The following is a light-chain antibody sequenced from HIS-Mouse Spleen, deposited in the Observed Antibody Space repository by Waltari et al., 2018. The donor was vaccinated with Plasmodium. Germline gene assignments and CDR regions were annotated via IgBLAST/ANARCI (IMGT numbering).Light chain of an antibody. CDR1: QSVSSN. J-gene: IGKJ3*01. Sequence: IVMTQSPATLSVSLGETATLSCMSSQSVSSNLAWYQQKPGQAPRLLIYGASTRATGIPSRFSGSGSGTEFTLTISSLQSEDFAVYYCQQYNNWAFTFGPGTKVDIK. CDR3: QQYNNWAFT. CDR2: GAS. V-gene: IGKV3-15*01.